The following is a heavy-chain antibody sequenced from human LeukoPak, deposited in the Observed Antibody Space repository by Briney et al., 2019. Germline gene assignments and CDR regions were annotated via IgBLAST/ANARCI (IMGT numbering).Heavy chain of an antibody. J-gene: IGHJ4*02. CDR2: VFYSGST. CDR3: ASGGLVSRYLDH. Sequence: SETLSLTCAVSGGSITSSTWWTWVRQPPGKGLEWIGEVFYSGSTNSNPSLKSRLTMSVDESKHEFSLRLTAVTAPDTAVYYCASGGLVSRYLDHWGQGARVNVSP. CDR1: GGSITSSTW. D-gene: IGHD5/OR15-5a*01. V-gene: IGHV4-4*02.